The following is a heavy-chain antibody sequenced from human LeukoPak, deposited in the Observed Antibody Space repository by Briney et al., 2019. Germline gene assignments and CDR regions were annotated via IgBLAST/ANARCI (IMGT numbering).Heavy chain of an antibody. V-gene: IGHV3-23*01. D-gene: IGHD3-3*01. CDR1: GFTFSSYA. CDR3: AKDQGGYDFWSGYSLDY. CDR2: ISGSGGST. J-gene: IGHJ4*02. Sequence: GGSLRLSCAASGFTFSSYAMSWVRQAPGKGLEWVSAISGSGGSTYYADSVKGRFTISRDNSKNTLYLQMNSLRAEDTAVYYCAKDQGGYDFWSGYSLDYWGQGTLVTVSS.